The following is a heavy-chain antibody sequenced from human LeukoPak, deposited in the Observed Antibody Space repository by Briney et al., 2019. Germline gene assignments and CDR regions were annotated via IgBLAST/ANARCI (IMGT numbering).Heavy chain of an antibody. J-gene: IGHJ4*02. CDR1: GFTFDDYT. V-gene: IGHV3-43*01. CDR3: ASYDSKSAHFDY. Sequence: GGSLRLSCAASGFTFDDYTMHWVRQAPGKGLEWVPLISWDGGSTYYADSVKGRFTISRDNSKNSLYLQMNSLRTEDTALYYCASYDSKSAHFDYWGQGTLVTVSS. D-gene: IGHD3-22*01. CDR2: ISWDGGST.